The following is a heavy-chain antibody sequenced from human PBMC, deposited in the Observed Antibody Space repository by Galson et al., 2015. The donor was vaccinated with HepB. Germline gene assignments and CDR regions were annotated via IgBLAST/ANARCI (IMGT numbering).Heavy chain of an antibody. D-gene: IGHD3-3*01. CDR1: GISISSSW. V-gene: IGHV3-74*01. Sequence: SLRLSCAASGISISSSWMHWGRQAPGKGLVWVSRISRDGTITNEAESVKGRFTSSRDNAKTTLYLQMNSLRVEDTAVYYCVKITTSDSNGGWGQGILVTVSS. J-gene: IGHJ4*02. CDR3: VKITTSDSNGG. CDR2: ISRDGTIT.